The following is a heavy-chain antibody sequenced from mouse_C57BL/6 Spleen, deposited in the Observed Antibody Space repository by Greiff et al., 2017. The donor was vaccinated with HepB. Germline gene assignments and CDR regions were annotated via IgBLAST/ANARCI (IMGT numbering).Heavy chain of an antibody. CDR1: GYTFTSYW. CDR2: IHPNSGST. D-gene: IGHD1-1*01. V-gene: IGHV1-64*01. Sequence: QVQLQQPGAELVKPGASVKLSCTATGYTFTSYWMHWVKQRLGQGLEWIGMIHPNSGSTNYNEKFKSKATLTADKSSSSAYLQLSRLTSEDSAVYYCARSPSGSSYRNTMDYWGQGTSVTVSS. CDR3: ARSPSGSSYRNTMDY. J-gene: IGHJ4*01.